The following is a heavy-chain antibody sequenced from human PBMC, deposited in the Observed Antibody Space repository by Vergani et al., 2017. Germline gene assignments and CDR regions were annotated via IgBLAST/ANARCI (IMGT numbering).Heavy chain of an antibody. CDR1: GFTFSDFY. V-gene: IGHV3-11*01. D-gene: IGHD2-15*01. J-gene: IGHJ4*02. CDR2: IDSSGSTI. CDR3: AKTSWAYCSGGSCYPFDY. Sequence: QVRLVESGGGLVNPGGSLRLSCAASGFTFSDFYMSWIRQAPGKGPEWVSYIDSSGSTIYYADSVKGRFSMSRDNAKNSLYLQMNSLRAEDTAVYYCAKTSWAYCSGGSCYPFDYWGQGTLVTVSA.